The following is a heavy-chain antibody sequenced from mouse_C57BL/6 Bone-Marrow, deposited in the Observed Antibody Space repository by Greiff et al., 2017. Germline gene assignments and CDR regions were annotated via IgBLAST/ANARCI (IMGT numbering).Heavy chain of an antibody. V-gene: IGHV1-55*01. CDR1: GYTFTSYW. CDR3: ARWRYYGSRADWYFDV. J-gene: IGHJ1*03. CDR2: LYPGSGST. D-gene: IGHD1-1*01. Sequence: QVQLQQPGAELVKPGASVKMSCKASGYTFTSYWITWVKQRPGQGLEWIGDLYPGSGSTNYNEKFKSQATLTVDTSSSTAYMQLSSLTSEDSAVYYCARWRYYGSRADWYFDVWGTGTTVTVSS.